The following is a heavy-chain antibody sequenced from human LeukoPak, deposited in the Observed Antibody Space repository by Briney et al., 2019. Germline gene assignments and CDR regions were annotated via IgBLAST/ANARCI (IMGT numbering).Heavy chain of an antibody. V-gene: IGHV4-59*01. CDR1: GGSISGSY. J-gene: IGHJ4*02. CDR2: MYNSGST. Sequence: SEALSLTCTVSGGSISGSYWSWIRQPPGKGLEWIAYMYNSGSTNYNPSLKSRITISIDTSKNQFSLKLSSLTAADTAIYYCARGIESYGDYGYWGQGILVTVSS. D-gene: IGHD4-17*01. CDR3: ARGIESYGDYGY.